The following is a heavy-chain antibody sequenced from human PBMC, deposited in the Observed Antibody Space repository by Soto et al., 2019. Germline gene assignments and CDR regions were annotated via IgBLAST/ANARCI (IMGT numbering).Heavy chain of an antibody. CDR1: GYTFTGYY. CDR3: ARDYYGGNSRYFDL. CDR2: INPNSGGT. J-gene: IGHJ2*01. V-gene: IGHV1-2*04. Sequence: ASVKVSCKASGYTFTGYYMHWVRQAPGQGLEWMGWINPNSGGTNYAQKFQGWVTMTRDTSISTAYMELSSLRAEDTSVYYCARDYYGGNSRYFDLWGRGTLVTVSS. D-gene: IGHD2-21*02.